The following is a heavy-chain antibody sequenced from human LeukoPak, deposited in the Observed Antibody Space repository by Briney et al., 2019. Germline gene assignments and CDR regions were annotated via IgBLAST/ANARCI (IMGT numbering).Heavy chain of an antibody. V-gene: IGHV3-23*01. CDR1: GFTFSSYS. D-gene: IGHD6-19*01. CDR2: ISSTGGTT. J-gene: IGHJ4*02. Sequence: GGSLRLSCAASGFTFSSYSMNWVRQAPGKGLEWISSISSTGGTTYYADSVKGRFTISRDNSKNTLFLQVSSLRSEDTAVYYCAMGVGAPEDLAVAAVFDYWGQGTLVTVSS. CDR3: AMGVGAPEDLAVAAVFDY.